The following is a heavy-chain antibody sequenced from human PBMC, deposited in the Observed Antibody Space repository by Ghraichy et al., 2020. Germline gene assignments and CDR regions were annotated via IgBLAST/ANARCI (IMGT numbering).Heavy chain of an antibody. CDR3: ARLNEGVVVAGKGFDY. D-gene: IGHD6-19*01. CDR2: INPNSGGT. V-gene: IGHV1-2*02. CDR1: GYTFTGYY. Sequence: ASVKVSCKASGYTFTGYYMHWVRQAPGQGLEWMGWINPNSGGTNYAQKFQGRVTMTMDTSISTAYMELSRLRSDDTAVYYCARLNEGVVVAGKGFDYWGQGTLVTVSS. J-gene: IGHJ4*02.